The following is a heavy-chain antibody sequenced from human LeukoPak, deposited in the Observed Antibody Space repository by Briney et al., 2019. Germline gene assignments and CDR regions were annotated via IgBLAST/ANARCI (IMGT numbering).Heavy chain of an antibody. CDR2: IYWNDDK. D-gene: IGHD3-22*01. V-gene: IGHV2-5*01. CDR1: VFSLSTSGVG. Sequence: ESGPTLVNPTQTLTLTCTFSVFSLSTSGVGVGWIPQPPGKALEWLALIYWNDDKRYGPSLKSRLTITKDTSKNQVVLTMTNMDPVDTATYYCAHRRGYYDSSGYDYFDYWGQGTLVTVSS. CDR3: AHRRGYYDSSGYDYFDY. J-gene: IGHJ4*02.